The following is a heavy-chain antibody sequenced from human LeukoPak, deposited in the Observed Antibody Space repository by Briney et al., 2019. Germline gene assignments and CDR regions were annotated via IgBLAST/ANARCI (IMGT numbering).Heavy chain of an antibody. CDR1: GGSFSGYY. CDR3: ARGPWSYFHS. D-gene: IGHD2-8*02. Sequence: PSETLSLTCAVYGGSFSGYYWSWIRQPPGKGLEWIGYIYNTGNTKYNPSLKTRVTISGDTSKKQFSLNLSSVTAADTAVYYCARGPWSYFHSWGQGTLVTVSS. V-gene: IGHV4-59*08. CDR2: IYNTGNT. J-gene: IGHJ4*02.